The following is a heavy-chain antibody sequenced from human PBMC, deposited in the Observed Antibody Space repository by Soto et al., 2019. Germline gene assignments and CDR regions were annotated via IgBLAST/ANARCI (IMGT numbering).Heavy chain of an antibody. D-gene: IGHD6-19*01. CDR2: ITSNGGTT. CDR1: GFTFSSYA. Sequence: GGSLRLSCLASGFTFSSYAIHWVRQAPGKGLEYVSSITSNGGTTYYADSVKGRFTISRDNSKNTLYLQMSRLKADDTAVYYCVKGGRLAAGHWFDPWGQGTLVTVSS. J-gene: IGHJ5*02. V-gene: IGHV3-64D*08. CDR3: VKGGRLAAGHWFDP.